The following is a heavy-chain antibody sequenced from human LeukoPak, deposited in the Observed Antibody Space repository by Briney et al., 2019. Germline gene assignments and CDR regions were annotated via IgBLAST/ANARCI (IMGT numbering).Heavy chain of an antibody. CDR2: IYYTGST. V-gene: IGHV4-59*01. CDR1: GVSISYYY. J-gene: IGHJ5*02. CDR3: ARGGTYNDILSFDP. D-gene: IGHD3-9*01. Sequence: SETLSLTCTVSGVSISYYYWTWIRQSPGKGLEWIGQIYYTGSTYYNPSLKRRVTISVDTSRSQFSLNLTSVTAADTAVYYCARGGTYNDILSFDPWGQGTLVTVSS.